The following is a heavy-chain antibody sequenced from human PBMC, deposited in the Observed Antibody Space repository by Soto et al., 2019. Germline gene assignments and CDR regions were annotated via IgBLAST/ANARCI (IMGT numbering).Heavy chain of an antibody. CDR2: IRSKAYGGTT. J-gene: IGHJ4*02. CDR1: GFTFGDYA. CDR3: TGYSNYITIDY. Sequence: GGSLRLSCTASGFTFGDYAMSWFRQAPGKGLEWVGFIRSKAYGGTTEYAASVKGRFTISRDDSKSIAYLQMNSLKTEDTAVYYCTGYSNYITIDYWGQGTLVTVSS. V-gene: IGHV3-49*03. D-gene: IGHD4-4*01.